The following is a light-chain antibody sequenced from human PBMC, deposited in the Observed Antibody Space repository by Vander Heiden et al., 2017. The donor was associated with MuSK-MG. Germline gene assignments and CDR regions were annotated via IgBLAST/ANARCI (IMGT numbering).Light chain of an antibody. CDR1: QGLLHSNGYNY. CDR3: RQSLHAQHT. Sequence: DLVLTPSPLPLPVTPGGPASLSCRSSQGLLHSNGYNYLDGYLQKPGQSPQLLIYMGSNRASGVPDRFSGSGSGTDFTLKISGVEAEDAGFYYCRQSLHAQHTFGQGTKVEIK. V-gene: IGKV2-28*01. CDR2: MGS. J-gene: IGKJ2*01.